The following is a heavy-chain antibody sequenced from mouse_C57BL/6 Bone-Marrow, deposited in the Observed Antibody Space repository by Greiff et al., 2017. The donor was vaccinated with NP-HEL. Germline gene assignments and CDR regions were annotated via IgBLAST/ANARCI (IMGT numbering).Heavy chain of an antibody. V-gene: IGHV1-81*01. J-gene: IGHJ4*01. D-gene: IGHD3-3*01. CDR2: IYPRSGNT. Sequence: VKLQESGAELARPGASVKLSCKASGYTFTSYGISWVKQRTGQGLEWIGEIYPRSGNTYYNEKFKGKATLTADKSSSTAYMELRSLTSEDSAVYICAREELWPRDYSAMEYWGEGTSVTVSS. CDR3: AREELWPRDYSAMEY. CDR1: GYTFTSYG.